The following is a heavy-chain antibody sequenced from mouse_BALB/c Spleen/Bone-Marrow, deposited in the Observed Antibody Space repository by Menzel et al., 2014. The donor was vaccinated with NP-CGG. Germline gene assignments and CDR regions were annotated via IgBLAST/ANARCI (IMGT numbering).Heavy chain of an antibody. Sequence: VQLVESGTELVRPGTSVIISCKASGYSFTNYYLGWVKQRPGHGLEWIGDIYPGGGYTDYSERFKGKATLTADTSSSTAYMHLSSLTTEDSAVYFCARVNNYKDFFDYWGQGTTLTGSS. CDR2: IYPGGGYT. CDR3: ARVNNYKDFFDY. J-gene: IGHJ2*01. V-gene: IGHV1-63*02. CDR1: GYSFTNYY. D-gene: IGHD1-3*01.